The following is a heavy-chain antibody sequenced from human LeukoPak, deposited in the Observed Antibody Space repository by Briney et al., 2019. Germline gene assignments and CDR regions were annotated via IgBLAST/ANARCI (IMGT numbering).Heavy chain of an antibody. Sequence: GGSLRLSCAASGFTVSSNYMSWVRQAPGKGLEWVSVIYSGGSTYYADSVKGRFTISRDNSKNTLYLQMNSLRAEDTAVYYCARDSRWELTGSDYWGQGTLVTVSS. J-gene: IGHJ4*02. CDR3: ARDSRWELTGSDY. V-gene: IGHV3-66*01. CDR2: IYSGGST. D-gene: IGHD1-26*01. CDR1: GFTVSSNY.